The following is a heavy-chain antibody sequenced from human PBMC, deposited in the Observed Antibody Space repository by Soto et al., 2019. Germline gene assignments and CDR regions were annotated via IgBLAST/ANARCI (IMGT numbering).Heavy chain of an antibody. Sequence: SEILSLTCTVSGGSISSGGYYWSWIRQPPGKGLDWIGYIYYSGSTKYNPSLWSRVTISVDTSKNQFSLKLSSVTAADTAVYYCARGDSYYYDDRGLHEYYFDYWGQGTLVTVSS. CDR3: ARGDSYYYDDRGLHEYYFDY. J-gene: IGHJ4*02. D-gene: IGHD2-21*01. CDR2: IYYSGST. V-gene: IGHV4-61*08. CDR1: GGSISSGGYY.